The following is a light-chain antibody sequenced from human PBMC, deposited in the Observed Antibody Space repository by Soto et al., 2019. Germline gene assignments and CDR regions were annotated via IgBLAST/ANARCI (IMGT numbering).Light chain of an antibody. J-gene: IGKJ2*01. CDR1: QSVSSSY. CDR3: QYRSNWYT. V-gene: IGKV3D-20*02. Sequence: EIVLTQSPGTLSLSPGERATLSCRASQSVSSSYLAWYQQKPGQAPRLLIYGASSRATGIPDRFSGSGSGTDFTLTISRLEPEDFAVYYCQYRSNWYTFGQGTKVDIK. CDR2: GAS.